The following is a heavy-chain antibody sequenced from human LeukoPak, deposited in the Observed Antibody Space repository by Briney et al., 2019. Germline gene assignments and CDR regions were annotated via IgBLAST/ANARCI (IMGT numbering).Heavy chain of an antibody. CDR3: AREDLLLYYFDY. CDR2: ISSNGGST. D-gene: IGHD2-15*01. V-gene: IGHV3-64*01. J-gene: IGHJ4*02. Sequence: PGGSLRLSCAASGFTFSSYAMHWVRQAPGRGLEYVSAISSNGGSTYYANSVKGRFTISRDNSKNTLYLQMGSLRAEDMAVYYCAREDLLLYYFDYWGQGTLVTVSS. CDR1: GFTFSSYA.